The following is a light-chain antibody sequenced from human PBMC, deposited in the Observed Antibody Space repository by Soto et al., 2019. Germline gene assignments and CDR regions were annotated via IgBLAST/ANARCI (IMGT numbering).Light chain of an antibody. V-gene: IGLV1-40*01. Sequence: QSVLTQPPSVSGAPGKRVTISCTGSSSNIGAGYDVHGYQQLPGTAPKLLIYGNSNRPSGVPDRFSGSKSGTSASLAITGLQAEDEADYYCQSYDSSLSRVFGGGTKLTVL. CDR2: GNS. CDR3: QSYDSSLSRV. CDR1: SSNIGAGYD. J-gene: IGLJ2*01.